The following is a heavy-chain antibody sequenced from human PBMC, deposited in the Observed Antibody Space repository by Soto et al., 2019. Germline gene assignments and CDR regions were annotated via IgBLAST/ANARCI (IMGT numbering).Heavy chain of an antibody. Sequence: QVQLVQSGAEVKKPGSSVKVSCKASGGTFSSYAISWVRQAPGQGLEWMGGLLPIFGTANYAQKFQGRVTITADESTSTAYMELSSLRSEDTAVYYCARDDVLTATIAVAGSRYYYYYGMDVWGQGTTVTVSS. J-gene: IGHJ6*02. V-gene: IGHV1-69*01. CDR1: GGTFSSYA. CDR3: ARDDVLTATIAVAGSRYYYYYGMDV. D-gene: IGHD6-19*01. CDR2: LLPIFGTA.